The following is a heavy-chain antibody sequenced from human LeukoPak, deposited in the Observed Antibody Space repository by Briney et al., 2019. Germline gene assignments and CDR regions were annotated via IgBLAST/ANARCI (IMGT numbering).Heavy chain of an antibody. CDR2: IYISGSTSGST. CDR1: GGSISNYY. J-gene: IGHJ4*02. V-gene: IGHV4-4*07. D-gene: IGHD1-26*01. Sequence: SETLSLTCTVSGGSISNYYWSWIRQPAGKGLEWIGRIYISGSTSGSTDYNPSLKSRVTMSVDTSRNQFSLKVNSVTAADTAVYYCARIVGAITHFDYWGQGTLVTVSS. CDR3: ARIVGAITHFDY.